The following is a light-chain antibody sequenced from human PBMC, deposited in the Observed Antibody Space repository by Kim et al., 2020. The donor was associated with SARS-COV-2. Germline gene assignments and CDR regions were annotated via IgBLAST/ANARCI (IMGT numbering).Light chain of an antibody. J-gene: IGKJ2*01. Sequence: DIQMTQSPSTLSASVGDSVTITCRASQSIRDWLAWYQQQPGTAPKLLVYRPSSLERGVPSRFSGSGSGTEFTLTIYSLQPDDFATYYCQQYSTILYTFGKGTKLEI. CDR3: QQYSTILYT. V-gene: IGKV1-5*03. CDR2: RPS. CDR1: QSIRDW.